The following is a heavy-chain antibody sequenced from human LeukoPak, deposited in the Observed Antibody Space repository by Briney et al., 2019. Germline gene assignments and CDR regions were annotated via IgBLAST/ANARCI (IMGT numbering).Heavy chain of an antibody. V-gene: IGHV6-1*01. CDR1: GDSVSSNSAA. D-gene: IGHD3-22*01. CDR2: THYRSKWYN. Sequence: SQTLSLTCAISGDSVSSNSAAWNWIRQSPSRGLEWLGRTHYRSKWYNDYAVSVKSRITINPDTSKNQFSLQLNSVTPEDTAVYYCARGYDSSGYYPHPFDYWGQGTLVTVSS. CDR3: ARGYDSSGYYPHPFDY. J-gene: IGHJ4*02.